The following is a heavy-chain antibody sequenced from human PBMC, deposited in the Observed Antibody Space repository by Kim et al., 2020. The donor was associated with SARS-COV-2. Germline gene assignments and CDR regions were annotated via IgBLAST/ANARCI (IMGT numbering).Heavy chain of an antibody. J-gene: IGHJ4*02. D-gene: IGHD2-21*01. CDR2: INPNSGGT. Sequence: ASVKVSCKASGYTFTGYYMHWVRQAPGQGLEWMGRINPNSGGTNYAQKFQGRVTMTRDTSISTAYMELSRLRSDDTAVYYCAREVDIVATIKVPPNHRCGGDCYLHFDYWGQGTLVTVSS. V-gene: IGHV1-2*06. CDR3: AREVDIVATIKVPPNHRCGGDCYLHFDY. CDR1: GYTFTGYY.